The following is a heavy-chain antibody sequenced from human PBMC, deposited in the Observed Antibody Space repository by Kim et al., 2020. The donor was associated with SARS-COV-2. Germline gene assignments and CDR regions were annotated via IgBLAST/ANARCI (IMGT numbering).Heavy chain of an antibody. CDR1: GYTFTSYD. CDR2: MNPNSGNT. Sequence: ASVKVSCKASGYTFTSYDINWVRQATGQGLEWMGWMNPNSGNTGYAQKFQGRVTMPRNTSISTAYMELSSLRSEDTAVYYCARGFRAAAVPLFWYYYYGMDVWGQGTTVTVSS. V-gene: IGHV1-8*01. D-gene: IGHD6-13*01. J-gene: IGHJ6*02. CDR3: ARGFRAAAVPLFWYYYYGMDV.